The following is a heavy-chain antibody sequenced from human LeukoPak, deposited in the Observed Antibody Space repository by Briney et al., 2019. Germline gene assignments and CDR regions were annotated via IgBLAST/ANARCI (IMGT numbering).Heavy chain of an antibody. J-gene: IGHJ4*02. CDR1: EYTFTGYY. CDR3: AVAPGDY. CDR2: INPNTGDT. D-gene: IGHD2-21*01. Sequence: ASVRVTCKASEYTFTGYYMCWVRQAPGQGLEWMGWINPNTGDTHYAQKFQGRVTLTRDTSITTVYMELSRLTSDDTAIFYCAVAPGDYWGQGTLVTVSS. V-gene: IGHV1-2*02.